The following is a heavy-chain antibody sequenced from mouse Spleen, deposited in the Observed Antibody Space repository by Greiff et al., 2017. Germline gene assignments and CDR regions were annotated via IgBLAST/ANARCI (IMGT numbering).Heavy chain of an antibody. J-gene: IGHJ2*01. Sequence: EVQLVESGGGLVKPGGSLKLSCAASGFTFSDYGMHWVRQAPEKGLEWVAYISSGSSTIYYADTVKGRFTISRDNAKNTLFLQMTSLRSEDTAMYYCARTGIHYYGQYYFDYWGQGTTLTVSS. CDR3: ARTGIHYYGQYYFDY. CDR2: ISSGSSTI. CDR1: GFTFSDYG. D-gene: IGHD1-2*01. V-gene: IGHV5-17*01.